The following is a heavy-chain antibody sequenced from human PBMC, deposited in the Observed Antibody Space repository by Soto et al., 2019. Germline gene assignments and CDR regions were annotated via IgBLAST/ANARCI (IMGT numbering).Heavy chain of an antibody. CDR3: GKDSTVTTPDFDY. CDR1: GFTFSRYG. Sequence: QVQLVESGGGVVQPGRSLRLSCAASGFTFSRYGMHWVRQAPGKGLAWVAVISYDGSNKYYADSMKGRFTISRDKSKNPRYLHIYRLKAEATDVSYWGKDSTVTTPDFDYWGQGTLVTVSS. J-gene: IGHJ4*02. D-gene: IGHD4-17*01. CDR2: ISYDGSNK. V-gene: IGHV3-30*18.